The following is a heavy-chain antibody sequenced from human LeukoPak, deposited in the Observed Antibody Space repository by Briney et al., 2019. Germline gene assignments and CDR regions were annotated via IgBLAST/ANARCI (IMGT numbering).Heavy chain of an antibody. CDR1: GYSISTGYY. Sequence: PSETLSLTCSVSGYSISTGYYWGWMRQPPGKGLEWIGGIYHTGTTYYNPSLRSRVTMSLDTSKNQFSLKLSPLTAADTAVYYGARDGPYNGNRGLFAPWGQGTLVTVSS. CDR2: IYHTGTT. CDR3: ARDGPYNGNRGLFAP. V-gene: IGHV4-38-2*02. D-gene: IGHD1/OR15-1a*01. J-gene: IGHJ5*02.